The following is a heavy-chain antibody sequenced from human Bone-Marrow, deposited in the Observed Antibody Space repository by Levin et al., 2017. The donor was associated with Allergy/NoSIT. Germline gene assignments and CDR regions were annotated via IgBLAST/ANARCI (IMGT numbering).Heavy chain of an antibody. V-gene: IGHV4-30-4*01. Sequence: SCTVSGGSIRSGDYYWTWLRQPPGKGLEWIGYIYNSGSAYYNASLKSRLTISLDTAKNQFSLNLSSVTGADTAVYYCARATTWAPQIDDWGRGTLVTVSS. J-gene: IGHJ4*02. D-gene: IGHD1-14*01. CDR1: GGSIRSGDYY. CDR2: IYNSGSA. CDR3: ARATTWAPQIDD.